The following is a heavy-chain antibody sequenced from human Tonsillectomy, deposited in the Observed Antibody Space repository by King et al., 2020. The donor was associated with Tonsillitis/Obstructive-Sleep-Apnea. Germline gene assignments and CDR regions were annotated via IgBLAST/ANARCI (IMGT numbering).Heavy chain of an antibody. Sequence: VQLVESGGGVVQPGRSLRLSCAASGFTFSNYAMHWVRQAPGKGLEWVALISYDGSNKHYADSVKGRFTISRDNSKNTMSLQMNSLRADDTAVYYCARDSITENHYFDHWGQGTLVTVSS. V-gene: IGHV3-30*04. J-gene: IGHJ4*02. CDR3: ARDSITENHYFDH. D-gene: IGHD2/OR15-2a*01. CDR1: GFTFSNYA. CDR2: ISYDGSNK.